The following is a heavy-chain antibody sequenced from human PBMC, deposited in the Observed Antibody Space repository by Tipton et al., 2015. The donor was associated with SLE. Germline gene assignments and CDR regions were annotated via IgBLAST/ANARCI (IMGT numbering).Heavy chain of an antibody. D-gene: IGHD6-13*01. J-gene: IGHJ6*02. CDR3: ARQQLGRGMDV. V-gene: IGHV3-74*01. CDR2: INSDGSRT. Sequence: SLRLSCAASGFTFSSYEMHWVRQAPGKGLVWVSRINSDGSRTRYADSVKGRFSISRDNAKNTLYLQMNSLRAEDTAVYYCARQQLGRGMDVWGQGTTVTVSS. CDR1: GFTFSSYE.